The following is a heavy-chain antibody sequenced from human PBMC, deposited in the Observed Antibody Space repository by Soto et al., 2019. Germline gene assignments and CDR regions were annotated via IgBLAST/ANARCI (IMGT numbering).Heavy chain of an antibody. CDR2: IRDYNGNT. J-gene: IGHJ4*02. V-gene: IGHV1-18*01. D-gene: IGHD3-10*01. CDR3: ASGGPNYGAGRLDY. Sequence: QVQLVQSGADVKKPGASVKVSCKASGYTFTNYGIIWVRQAPAQVLEWMGWIRDYNGNTNYAQKLQGRVTMTTDTSTSTAYMELGSLRSDDTAVYYCASGGPNYGAGRLDYWGQGTLVTVSS. CDR1: GYTFTNYG.